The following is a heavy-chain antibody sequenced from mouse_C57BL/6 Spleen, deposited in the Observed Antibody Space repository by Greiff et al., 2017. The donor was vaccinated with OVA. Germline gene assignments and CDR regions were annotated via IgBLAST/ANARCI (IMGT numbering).Heavy chain of an antibody. CDR3: ARPSYYYGSSYDAMDY. Sequence: VQLKESGPELVKPGASVKISCKASGYSFTGYYMNWVKQSPEKSLEWIGEINPSTGGTTYNQKFKAKATLTVDKSSSTAYMQLKSLTSEDSAVYYCARPSYYYGSSYDAMDYWGQGTSVTVSS. D-gene: IGHD1-1*01. V-gene: IGHV1-42*01. J-gene: IGHJ4*01. CDR2: INPSTGGT. CDR1: GYSFTGYY.